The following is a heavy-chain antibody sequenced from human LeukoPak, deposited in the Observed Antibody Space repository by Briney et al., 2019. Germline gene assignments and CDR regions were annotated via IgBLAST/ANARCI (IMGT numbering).Heavy chain of an antibody. CDR3: TTHVEDVIGQWLVRSDY. D-gene: IGHD6-19*01. CDR1: GFTFSNAW. J-gene: IGHJ4*02. CDR2: IKSKTDGGTT. Sequence: KSGGSLRLSCAASGFTFSNAWMSWVRQASGKGLEWVGHIKSKTDGGTTDYAAPVKGRFTISRDDSKHTLFLQMNSLRTEDTGVYYCTTHVEDVIGQWLVRSDYWGQGTLVTVSS. V-gene: IGHV3-15*01.